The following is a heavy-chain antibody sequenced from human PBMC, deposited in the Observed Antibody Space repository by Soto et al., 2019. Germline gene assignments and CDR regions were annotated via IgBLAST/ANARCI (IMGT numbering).Heavy chain of an antibody. Sequence: EVQLLESGGGLVKPGGSLRLSCAASGFTFSNYAMNWVRQAPGKGLDWVSAISGNGASTYHADSVKGRFTISRDNSKNTLYLQMNSLRAEDTAVYYCAKVGIGRGFQMLSRPFDYWGQGTLVTVSS. D-gene: IGHD2-2*01. J-gene: IGHJ4*02. CDR1: GFTFSNYA. CDR2: ISGNGAST. V-gene: IGHV3-23*01. CDR3: AKVGIGRGFQMLSRPFDY.